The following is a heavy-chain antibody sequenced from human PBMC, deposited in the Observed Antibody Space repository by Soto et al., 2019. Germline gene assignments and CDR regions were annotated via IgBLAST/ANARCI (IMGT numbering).Heavy chain of an antibody. V-gene: IGHV1-18*01. CDR3: ARVDPRGVAVVRDY. J-gene: IGHJ4*02. CDR2: ISGFNGQT. Sequence: ASVKVSCKASGNTFASHGFSWVRQAPGQGLEWMGWISGFNGQTNYALKFQGRVTLTTDTSTSTAYMELRSLRSDDTAVYFCARVDPRGVAVVRDYWGQGALVTVSS. D-gene: IGHD3-10*01. CDR1: GNTFASHG.